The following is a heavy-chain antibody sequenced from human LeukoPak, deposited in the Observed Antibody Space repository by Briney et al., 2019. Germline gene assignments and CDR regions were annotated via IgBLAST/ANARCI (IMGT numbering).Heavy chain of an antibody. CDR2: IYTSGST. V-gene: IGHV4-4*09. CDR3: ARRTDY. J-gene: IGHJ4*02. D-gene: IGHD1-1*01. Sequence: SETLSLTCTVSGGSISSYYWSWIRQPPGKGLEWIGYIYTSGSTNYNPSLKSRVTISVDTSKTQFYLKLSSVTAADTAVYYCARRTDYWGQGTLVTVSS. CDR1: GGSISSYY.